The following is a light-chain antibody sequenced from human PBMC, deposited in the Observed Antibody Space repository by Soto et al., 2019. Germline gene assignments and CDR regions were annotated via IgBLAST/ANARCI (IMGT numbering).Light chain of an antibody. CDR3: CSYAGSSTPSFL. Sequence: SALTQPASVSGSPGQAITISCTGTSSDIGSYNFVSWYQHHPGKAPKLMIFEVSKRPSGVSYRFSGSKSGNAASLTISGLQAEDEADYFCCSYAGSSTPSFLFGTGTKVTVL. J-gene: IGLJ1*01. CDR2: EVS. V-gene: IGLV2-23*02. CDR1: SSDIGSYNF.